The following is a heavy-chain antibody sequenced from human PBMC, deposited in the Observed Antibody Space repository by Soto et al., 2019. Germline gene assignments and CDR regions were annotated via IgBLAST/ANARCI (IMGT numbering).Heavy chain of an antibody. CDR3: ARRGYSSSWYYYYYYGMDV. CDR1: GYTFTSYD. Sequence: QVQLVQSGAEVKKPGASVKVSCKASGYTFTSYDINWVRQATGQGLEWMGWMNPNSGNTGNAQKLQGRVTMTRNTFISTAYMELSSMRSEDTAVYYCARRGYSSSWYYYYYYGMDVWGQGTTVTVSS. J-gene: IGHJ6*02. CDR2: MNPNSGNT. D-gene: IGHD6-13*01. V-gene: IGHV1-8*01.